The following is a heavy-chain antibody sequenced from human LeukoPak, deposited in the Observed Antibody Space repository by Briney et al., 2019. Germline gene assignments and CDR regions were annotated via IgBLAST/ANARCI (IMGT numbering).Heavy chain of an antibody. V-gene: IGHV4-59*12. CDR3: ARGRIAAAGSNWFDP. J-gene: IGHJ5*02. CDR1: GGSISSYY. CDR2: IYYSGST. Sequence: SETLSLTCTVSGGSISSYYWSWIRQPPGKGLEWIGYIYYSGSTNYNPSLKSRVTISVDTSKNQFSLKLSSVTAADTAVYYCARGRIAAAGSNWFDPWGQGTLVTVSS. D-gene: IGHD6-13*01.